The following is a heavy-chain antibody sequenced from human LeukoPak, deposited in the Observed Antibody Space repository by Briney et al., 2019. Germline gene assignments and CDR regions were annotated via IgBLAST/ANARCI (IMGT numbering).Heavy chain of an antibody. V-gene: IGHV1-18*01. CDR2: ISAYNGNT. CDR3: ARGGAERWLQFSWFDP. CDR1: GYTFTSYG. Sequence: GASVKVSCKASGYTFTSYGISWVRQAPGQGLEWMGWISAYNGNTNYAQKLQGRVTMTTDTSTSTAYMELRSLRSDDTAVYYCARGGAERWLQFSWFDPWGQGTLVTVSS. D-gene: IGHD5-24*01. J-gene: IGHJ5*02.